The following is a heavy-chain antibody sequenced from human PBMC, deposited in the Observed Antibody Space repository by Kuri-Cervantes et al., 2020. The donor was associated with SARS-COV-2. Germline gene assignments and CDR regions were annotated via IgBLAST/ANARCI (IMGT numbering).Heavy chain of an antibody. D-gene: IGHD4-11*01. CDR3: VRVNDYSLYEPWDY. J-gene: IGHJ4*02. CDR1: GFTFGSYT. Sequence: GESLKISCAASGFTFGSYTMNWVRQAPGKGLEWLSSISGSSSLISYADSVEGRFTVSRDNAKNSLYLQIHSLRAEDTAVYYCVRVNDYSLYEPWDYWGQGTLVTVSS. V-gene: IGHV3-21*01. CDR2: ISGSSSLI.